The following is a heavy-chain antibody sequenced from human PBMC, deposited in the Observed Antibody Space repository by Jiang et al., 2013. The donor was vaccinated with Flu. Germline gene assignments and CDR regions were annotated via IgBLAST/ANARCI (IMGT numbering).Heavy chain of an antibody. J-gene: IGHJ4*02. D-gene: IGHD2-8*01. Sequence: SYAQKFQGRVTMTRDTSTSTVYMELSSLRSEDTAVYYCARDSSGVQVFDYWGQGTLVTVSS. CDR3: ARDSSGVQVFDY. V-gene: IGHV1-46*01.